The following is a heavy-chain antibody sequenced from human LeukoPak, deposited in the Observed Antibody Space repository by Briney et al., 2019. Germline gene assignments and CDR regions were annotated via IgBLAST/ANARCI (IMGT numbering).Heavy chain of an antibody. CDR2: IYYSGST. Sequence: PSETLSLTCTVSGGSISSSSYYWGWIRQPPGKGLEWIGSIYYSGSTYYNPSLKSRVTISVDTSKNQFSLKLSSVTAADTAVYYCARVVVTGGTPQFDYWGQGTLVTVSS. CDR3: ARVVVTGGTPQFDY. V-gene: IGHV4-39*01. CDR1: GGSISSSSYY. D-gene: IGHD2-21*02. J-gene: IGHJ4*02.